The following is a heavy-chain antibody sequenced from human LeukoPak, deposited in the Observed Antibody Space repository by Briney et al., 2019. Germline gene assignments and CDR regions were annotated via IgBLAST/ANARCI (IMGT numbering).Heavy chain of an antibody. J-gene: IGHJ4*02. D-gene: IGHD4-23*01. Sequence: GGSLRLSCAASGFTFSDYYMSWIRQAPGKGLEWVSYISSSGSTIYYADSVKGRFTISRDSAKNSLYLQMNSLRAEDTAVYYCARVIIPRWNYFDYWGQGTLVTVSS. CDR3: ARVIIPRWNYFDY. CDR2: ISSSGSTI. V-gene: IGHV3-11*01. CDR1: GFTFSDYY.